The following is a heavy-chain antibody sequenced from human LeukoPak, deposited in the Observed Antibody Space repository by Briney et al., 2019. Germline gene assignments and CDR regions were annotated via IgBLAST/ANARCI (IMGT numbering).Heavy chain of an antibody. J-gene: IGHJ4*02. V-gene: IGHV4-38-2*02. CDR3: GRGRIAVAGSQIDY. D-gene: IGHD6-19*01. Sequence: SETLSLTCTVSGYSISSYYYWGWIRQPPGKGLEWIGSIHHSGSTYYKPSLKSRVTISGDTSKNQFSLKLTSVTAADTAVYYCGRGRIAVAGSQIDYWGQGTLVTVSS. CDR2: IHHSGST. CDR1: GYSISSYYY.